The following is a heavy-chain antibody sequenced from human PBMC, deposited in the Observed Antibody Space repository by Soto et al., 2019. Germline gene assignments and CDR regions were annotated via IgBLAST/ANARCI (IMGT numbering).Heavy chain of an antibody. Sequence: SETLSITCAVYGGSFSGYYWSWIRQPPGKGLEWIGEINHSGSTNYNPSLKSRVTISVDTSKNQFSLKLSSVTAADTAVYYCASYPYSSGWYVYWGQGTLVTVSS. CDR3: ASYPYSSGWYVY. D-gene: IGHD6-19*01. CDR2: INHSGST. V-gene: IGHV4-34*01. J-gene: IGHJ4*02. CDR1: GGSFSGYY.